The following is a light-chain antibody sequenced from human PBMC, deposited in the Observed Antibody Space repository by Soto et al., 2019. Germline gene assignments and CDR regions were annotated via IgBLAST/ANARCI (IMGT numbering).Light chain of an antibody. CDR1: SSDVGGYNY. Sequence: QSALTQPASASGSPGQSITISCTGTSSDVGGYNYVSWYQQHPGKAPKLMIYDVSNRPSGVSNRFSGSKSGNTASLTISGLQDEDEDDDYCSSYEVSSTRLYVFGTGTKLTVL. J-gene: IGLJ1*01. V-gene: IGLV2-14*01. CDR3: SSYEVSSTRLYV. CDR2: DVS.